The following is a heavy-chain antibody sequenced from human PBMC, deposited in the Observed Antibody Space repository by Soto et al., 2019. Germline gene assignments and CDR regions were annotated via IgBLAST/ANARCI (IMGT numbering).Heavy chain of an antibody. CDR3: AKDFKESPYDYGSGSSYAIDY. V-gene: IGHV3-23*01. J-gene: IGHJ4*02. CDR1: GFTFSSYA. Sequence: GGSLRLSCAASGFTFSSYAMSWVRQAPGKGLEWVSAISGSGGSTYYADSVKGRFTISRDNSKNTLYLQMNSLRAEDTAVYYCAKDFKESPYDYGSGSSYAIDYWGQGTLVTVSS. D-gene: IGHD3-10*01. CDR2: ISGSGGST.